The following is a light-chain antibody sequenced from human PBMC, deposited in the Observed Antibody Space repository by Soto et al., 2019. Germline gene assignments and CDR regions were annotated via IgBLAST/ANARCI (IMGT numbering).Light chain of an antibody. CDR1: QSISRY. Sequence: DIQMTQSPSILSVSVGDRVTITCRASQSISRYLNWYQQKPGKAPKLLIYAASSLQSGVPSRFSGSGSGTEFTLTISNLQSEDFAVYHCQQYDKWPRTFGQGTTVDIK. CDR3: QQYDKWPRT. CDR2: AAS. J-gene: IGKJ1*01. V-gene: IGKV1-39*02.